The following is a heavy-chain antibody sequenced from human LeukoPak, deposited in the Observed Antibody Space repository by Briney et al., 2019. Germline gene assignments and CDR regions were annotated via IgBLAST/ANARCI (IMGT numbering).Heavy chain of an antibody. J-gene: IGHJ4*02. V-gene: IGHV3-21*01. D-gene: IGHD5-24*01. CDR1: GFTFSSYS. CDR2: ISSSSTYM. Sequence: NPGGSLRLSCAASGFTFSSYSINWVRQAPGKGLEWVSSISSSSTYMQYADSVKGRFTISRDNAKNSLYLQMNSLRAEDTAVYYCARVTEKATFTRYYFGHWGQGTLVTVSS. CDR3: ARVTEKATFTRYYFGH.